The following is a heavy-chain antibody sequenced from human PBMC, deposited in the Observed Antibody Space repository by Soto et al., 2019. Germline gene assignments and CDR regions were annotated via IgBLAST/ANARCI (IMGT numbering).Heavy chain of an antibody. J-gene: IGHJ6*02. D-gene: IGHD2-21*02. CDR2: ISHDGSNQ. CDR1: GFSFSDFG. CDR3: AKETRSRAVTATRVNGMDV. Sequence: QVQLVESGGGVVQPGRSLRLSCAPSGFSFSDFGMHWVRQAPGKGLEWVAAISHDGSNQYYGDSVKGRFSISRDHSNNRLYRQMNNLKVEDSAIYFCAKETRSRAVTATRVNGMDVWGQGTTGTVSS. V-gene: IGHV3-30*18.